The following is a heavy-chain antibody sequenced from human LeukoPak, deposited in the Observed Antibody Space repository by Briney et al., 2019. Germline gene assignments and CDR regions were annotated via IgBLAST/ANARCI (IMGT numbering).Heavy chain of an antibody. V-gene: IGHV6-1*01. J-gene: IGHJ5*02. CDR2: TYYRSKWYN. Sequence: SQTLSLTCAISGDSVSSNSAAWNWIRRSPSRGLEWLGRTYYRSKWYNDYAVSVKSRITINPETSKNQFSLQLNSVTPEDTAVYYCARDPNLWFGEPLGWFDPWGQGTLVTVSS. D-gene: IGHD3-10*01. CDR1: GDSVSSNSAA. CDR3: ARDPNLWFGEPLGWFDP.